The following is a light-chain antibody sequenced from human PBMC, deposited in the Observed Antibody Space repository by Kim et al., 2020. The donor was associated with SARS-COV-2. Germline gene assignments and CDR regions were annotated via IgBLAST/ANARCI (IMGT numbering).Light chain of an antibody. CDR2: DNN. J-gene: IGLJ2*01. V-gene: IGLV1-51*01. CDR3: ATWDSSLSGVI. Sequence: QSVLTQPPSVSAAPGQKVTISCSGSTSNIGNNYVYWYQKVPGRTPKVLIYDNNQRPSGITDRFSGSKSGTSATLGITGLETGDEADYYCATWDSSLSGVIFGGGTKVTVL. CDR1: TSNIGNNY.